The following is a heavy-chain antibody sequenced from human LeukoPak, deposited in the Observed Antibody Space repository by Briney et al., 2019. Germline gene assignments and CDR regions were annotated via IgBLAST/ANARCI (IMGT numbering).Heavy chain of an antibody. V-gene: IGHV3-30*04. CDR1: GFTFNSYA. J-gene: IGHJ6*02. Sequence: GGSLRLSCAASGFTFNSYAMHWVRQAPGKGLEWVAVISYDGSNKYYADSVKGRFTISRDNSKNTLYLQMNSLRAEDTAVYYCARGSLNGDYYYYGMDVWGQGTTVTVSS. CDR3: ARGSLNGDYYYYGMDV. D-gene: IGHD2-8*01. CDR2: ISYDGSNK.